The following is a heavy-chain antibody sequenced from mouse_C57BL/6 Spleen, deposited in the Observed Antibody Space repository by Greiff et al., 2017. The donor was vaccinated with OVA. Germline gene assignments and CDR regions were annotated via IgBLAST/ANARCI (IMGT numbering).Heavy chain of an antibody. Sequence: EVKLVESGGGLVQPGGSMKLSCVASGFTFSNYWMNWVRQSPEKGLEWVAQIRLKSDNYATHYAESVKGRFTISRDDSKSSVYLQMNNLRAEDTGIYYCTAPGWLLRGGAMDYWGQGTSVTVSS. V-gene: IGHV6-3*01. CDR1: GFTFSNYW. J-gene: IGHJ4*01. CDR2: IRLKSDNYAT. CDR3: TAPGWLLRGGAMDY. D-gene: IGHD2-3*01.